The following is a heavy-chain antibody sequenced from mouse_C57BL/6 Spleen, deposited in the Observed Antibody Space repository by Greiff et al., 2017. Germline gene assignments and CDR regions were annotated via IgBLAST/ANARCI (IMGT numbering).Heavy chain of an antibody. CDR3: ARRTYYSNYGYFDV. CDR2: ISNGGGST. J-gene: IGHJ1*03. V-gene: IGHV5-12*01. CDR1: GFTFSDYY. D-gene: IGHD2-5*01. Sequence: EVKLVESGGGLVQPGGSLKLSCAASGFTFSDYYMYWVRQTPEKRLEWVAYISNGGGSTYYPDTVKGRFTISRDNAKNTLYLQMSRLKSEDTAMYYCARRTYYSNYGYFDVWGTGTTVTVSS.